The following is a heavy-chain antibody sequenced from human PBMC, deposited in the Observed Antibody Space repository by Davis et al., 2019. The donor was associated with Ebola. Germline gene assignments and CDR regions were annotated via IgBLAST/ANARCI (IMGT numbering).Heavy chain of an antibody. V-gene: IGHV4-34*01. Sequence: SETLSLTCAVYGGSFSSYYWNWIRQLPGKGLEWIGDINHSGSTNYNPSLKSRVTISVDTSKNQFSLKLSSVTAADTAVYYCARSSRQWLAPLGYWGQGTLVTVSS. CDR1: GGSFSSYY. J-gene: IGHJ4*02. CDR2: INHSGST. CDR3: ARSSRQWLAPLGY. D-gene: IGHD6-19*01.